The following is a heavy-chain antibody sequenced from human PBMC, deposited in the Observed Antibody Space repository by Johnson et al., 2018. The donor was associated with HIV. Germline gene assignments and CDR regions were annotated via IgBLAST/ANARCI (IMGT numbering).Heavy chain of an antibody. CDR1: GFTVSSNY. CDR2: IYSGGST. CDR3: ARGLQSMTVVVTRGAFDI. J-gene: IGHJ3*02. D-gene: IGHD2-2*01. Sequence: VQLVESGGGLVQPGGSLRLSCAASGFTVSSNYMSWVRQAPGKGLEWVSVIYSGGSTYYADSVKGRFTIPRDNSKNTLDLPMNSLRVEDTAGYYCARGLQSMTVVVTRGAFDIWCQGTMVTVSS. V-gene: IGHV3-53*01.